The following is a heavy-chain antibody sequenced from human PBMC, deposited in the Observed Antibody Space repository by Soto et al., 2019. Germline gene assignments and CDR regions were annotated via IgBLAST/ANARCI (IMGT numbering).Heavy chain of an antibody. J-gene: IGHJ4*02. V-gene: IGHV1-69*06. CDR2: IIPIFGTA. CDR3: ASGGNSGQLDY. D-gene: IGHD2-21*02. CDR1: GGTFSSYS. Sequence: SVKVSCKASGGTFSSYSISWVRQAPGQGLEWMGGIIPIFGTANYAQKFQGRVTITADKSTSTAYMELSSLRSEDTAVYYCASGGNSGQLDYWGQGTLVTVSS.